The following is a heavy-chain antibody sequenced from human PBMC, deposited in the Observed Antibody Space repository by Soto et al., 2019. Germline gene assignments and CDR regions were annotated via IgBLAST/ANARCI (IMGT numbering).Heavy chain of an antibody. CDR1: GGTLSSYA. CDR2: IIPIFNIP. J-gene: IGHJ6*02. Sequence: QVHLVQSGSEVRKPGSSVKVSCKDSGGTLSSYAITWVRLAPGQGLEWMGGIIPIFNIPDYAQKFQGRVSITADKATSTAYMELSNLRPEDTAIYSGAKARGYGSGRNNHYYGMDVWGQGTTVTVSS. V-gene: IGHV1-69*17. CDR3: AKARGYGSGRNNHYYGMDV. D-gene: IGHD3-10*01.